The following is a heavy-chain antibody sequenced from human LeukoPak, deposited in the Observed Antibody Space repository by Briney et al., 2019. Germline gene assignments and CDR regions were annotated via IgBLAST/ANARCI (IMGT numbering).Heavy chain of an antibody. CDR3: ARARRGFAMTTVTTDPRYYYYYMDV. V-gene: IGHV3-23*01. CDR1: GFTFSSYA. CDR2: ISGSGGST. D-gene: IGHD4-11*01. Sequence: GGSLRLSCAASGFTFSSYAMSWVRQAPGKGLEWVSAISGSGGSTYYADSVKGRFTISRDNSKNTLYLQMNSLRAEDTAVYYCARARRGFAMTTVTTDPRYYYYYMDVWGKGTTVTVSS. J-gene: IGHJ6*03.